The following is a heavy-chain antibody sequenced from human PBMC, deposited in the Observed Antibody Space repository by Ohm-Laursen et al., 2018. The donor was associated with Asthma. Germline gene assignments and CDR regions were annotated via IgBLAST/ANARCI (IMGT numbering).Heavy chain of an antibody. CDR3: ARGHDILTGFLPCYFDY. D-gene: IGHD3-9*01. Sequence: SETLSLTCTVSGGSISSGGYFYSWIRQHPGKGLEWIGYIYYSGNTYYSPSLRSRLTMSIDTSKNQFSLKLSSVTAADTAVYYCARGHDILTGFLPCYFDYWGQGTLVTVSS. CDR1: GGSISSGGYF. J-gene: IGHJ4*02. CDR2: IYYSGNT. V-gene: IGHV4-31*03.